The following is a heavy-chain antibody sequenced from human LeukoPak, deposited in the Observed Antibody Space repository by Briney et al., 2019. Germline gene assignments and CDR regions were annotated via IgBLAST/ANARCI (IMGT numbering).Heavy chain of an antibody. Sequence: GGSLRLSCAASGFTFSSYSMNWVRQAPGKGLEWVSSISSTSSYIYYADSVKGRFTISRDNAKNSLYLQMNSLRSEDTAVYYCARAKTRSYYYGSGSFDYWGQGTLVTVSS. J-gene: IGHJ4*02. V-gene: IGHV3-21*04. CDR3: ARAKTRSYYYGSGSFDY. CDR1: GFTFSSYS. D-gene: IGHD3-10*01. CDR2: ISSTSSYI.